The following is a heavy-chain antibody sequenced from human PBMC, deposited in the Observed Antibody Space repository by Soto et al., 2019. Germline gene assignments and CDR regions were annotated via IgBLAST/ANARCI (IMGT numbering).Heavy chain of an antibody. J-gene: IGHJ4*02. CDR3: ANWEDRGYGFAFDY. D-gene: IGHD3-22*01. Sequence: QVQLVESGGGVVQPGRSLRLSCAASGFTFRSYGMHWVRQTPGKGLEWVAGISYDGSNEYYADSVKGRFTISRDNSKNTLYLQTDSLKTEVTAVYYCANWEDRGYGFAFDYWGQGTLVTVSS. V-gene: IGHV3-30*18. CDR2: ISYDGSNE. CDR1: GFTFRSYG.